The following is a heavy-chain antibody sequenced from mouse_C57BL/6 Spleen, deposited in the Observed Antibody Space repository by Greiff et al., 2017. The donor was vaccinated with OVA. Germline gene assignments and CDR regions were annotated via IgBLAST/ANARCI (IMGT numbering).Heavy chain of an antibody. CDR1: GFNFKNTY. J-gene: IGHJ3*01. CDR2: IDPANGNT. V-gene: IGHV14-3*01. D-gene: IGHD2-4*01. CDR3: ANDDYTRFAY. Sequence: EVQLQQSVAELVRPGASVKLSCTASGFNFKNTYMHWVKQRPEQGLEWIGRIDPANGNTKYAPKFQGKATITADTSSNTAYLQLSSLTSEDTAIYYCANDDYTRFAYWGQGTLVTVSA.